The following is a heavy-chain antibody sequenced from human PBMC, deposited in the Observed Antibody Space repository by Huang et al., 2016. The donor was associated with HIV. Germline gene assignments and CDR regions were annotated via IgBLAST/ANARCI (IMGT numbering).Heavy chain of an antibody. Sequence: QVHLQQWGAGLLKSAETLSLTCAVYGGSLSGYYWSWLRQTPGKGLEWIGEINHLGSHNYNPSLKSRVSISMDGSKKQFSLKLRSISDAVTAVYFCARDATKNPRGWFDPWGQGTLVTVSS. CDR2: INHLGSH. CDR3: ARDATKNPRGWFDP. J-gene: IGHJ5*02. V-gene: IGHV4-34*02. D-gene: IGHD3-10*01. CDR1: GGSLSGYY.